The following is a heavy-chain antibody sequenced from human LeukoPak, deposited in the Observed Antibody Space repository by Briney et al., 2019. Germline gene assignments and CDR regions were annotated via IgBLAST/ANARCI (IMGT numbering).Heavy chain of an antibody. V-gene: IGHV1-69*01. CDR3: ARDRSGYDFYY. CDR2: IIPMIGTT. J-gene: IGHJ4*02. D-gene: IGHD5-12*01. CDR1: GGTFSSYA. Sequence: SVKVSCKAPGGTFSSYAVSWVRQAPGQGLEWMGGIIPMIGTTKYAEKFQGRVTITADESTSTAYMEMNTLRSEDTAVYYCARDRSGYDFYYWGQGTLVTVSS.